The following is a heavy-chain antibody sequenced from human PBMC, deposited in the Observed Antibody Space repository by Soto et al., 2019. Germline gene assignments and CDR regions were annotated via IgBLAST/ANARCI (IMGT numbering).Heavy chain of an antibody. D-gene: IGHD7-27*01. CDR3: TSTLGY. CDR2: IKTRTAGETT. J-gene: IGHJ4*02. CDR1: GFTFSDAW. Sequence: GGSLRLSCAASGFTFSDAWLTWVRQAPGKGLEWVGRIKTRTAGETTDYAAPVKGRFTISRDDSKNTLYLQMNSLKTEDTAVYYCTSTLGYWGQGTLVTVSS. V-gene: IGHV3-15*01.